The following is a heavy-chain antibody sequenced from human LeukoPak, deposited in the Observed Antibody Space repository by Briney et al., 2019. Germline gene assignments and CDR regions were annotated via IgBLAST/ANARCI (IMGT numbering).Heavy chain of an antibody. J-gene: IGHJ4*02. CDR1: GFTFSNYW. CDR3: ARDVLGPSDY. Sequence: GGSLRLSCAASGFTFSNYWMTWVRQAPGKGLEWVANIKQDGSEKYYVDSVKGRFTISRDNAKNSLYLQTNSLRADDTAVYYCARDVLGPSDYWGQGTLVTVSS. D-gene: IGHD3-10*02. CDR2: IKQDGSEK. V-gene: IGHV3-7*05.